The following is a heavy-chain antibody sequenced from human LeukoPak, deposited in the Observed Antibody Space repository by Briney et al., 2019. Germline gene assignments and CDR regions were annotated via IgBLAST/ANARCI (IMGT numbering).Heavy chain of an antibody. J-gene: IGHJ4*02. CDR3: AKDRVLEWLLLPLWAFDY. CDR2: IYYSGST. V-gene: IGHV4-59*12. D-gene: IGHD3-3*01. Sequence: SETLSLTCTVSGGSISSYYWSWIRQPPGKGLEWIGYIYYSGSTNYNPSLKSRATMSVDTSKNQFSLKLSSVAAADTAVYYCAKDRVLEWLLLPLWAFDYWGQGTLVTVSS. CDR1: GGSISSYY.